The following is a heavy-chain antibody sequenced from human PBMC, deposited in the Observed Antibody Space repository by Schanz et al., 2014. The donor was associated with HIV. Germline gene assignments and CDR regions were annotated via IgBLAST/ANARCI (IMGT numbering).Heavy chain of an antibody. CDR3: AKGTTLSSRQGMDV. CDR1: GFTFSSYG. J-gene: IGHJ6*02. V-gene: IGHV3-23*01. D-gene: IGHD4-17*01. Sequence: EEQLLQSGGGLVQPGGSLRLSCAASGFTFSSYGMNWVRQATGKGLERVSAISAAGDIIKYADSVKGRFTISRDNSKNTLYLQMDSLRAEDTAVYYCAKGTTLSSRQGMDVWGQGTTVTVSS. CDR2: ISAAGDII.